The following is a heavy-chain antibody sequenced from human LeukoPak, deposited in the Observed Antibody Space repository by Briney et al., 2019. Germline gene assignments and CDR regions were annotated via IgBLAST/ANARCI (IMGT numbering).Heavy chain of an antibody. J-gene: IGHJ1*01. Sequence: GGSLRLSCAVSGFTFSSYSMNWVRQAPGKGLEWVSSISSSSSYIYYADSVKGRFTISRDNAKNSLYLQMNSLRAEDTAVYYCARDFRWSDGKYFQHWGQGTLVTVSS. V-gene: IGHV3-21*01. D-gene: IGHD4-23*01. CDR3: ARDFRWSDGKYFQH. CDR1: GFTFSSYS. CDR2: ISSSSSYI.